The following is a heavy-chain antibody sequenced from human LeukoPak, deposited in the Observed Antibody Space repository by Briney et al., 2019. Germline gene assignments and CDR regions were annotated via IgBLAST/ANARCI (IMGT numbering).Heavy chain of an antibody. CDR2: IWYDGSNK. CDR1: GFTFSSYG. V-gene: IGHV3-33*06. CDR3: AKNERWGYYYGSSLFDH. J-gene: IGHJ4*02. Sequence: PGGSLRLSCAASGFTFSSYGMHWVRQAPGKGLEWVAVIWYDGSNKYYADSVKGRFTISRDNSKNTLYLQMNSLRAEDTAVYYCAKNERWGYYYGSSLFDHWGQGTLVTVSS. D-gene: IGHD3-10*01.